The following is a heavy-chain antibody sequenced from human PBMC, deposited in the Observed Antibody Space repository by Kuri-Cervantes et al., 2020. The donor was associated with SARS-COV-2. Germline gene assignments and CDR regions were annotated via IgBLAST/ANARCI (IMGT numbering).Heavy chain of an antibody. Sequence: SETLSLTCSVSGGSLPSDNYYWGWIRQSPGKGLGWIGSIFSNGSPYYNPSLKSRVTISVDTSKNQCSLKLISVTAADTGVYYCARRLRGTTVTNGKLTNFLDLWGQGTMVTVSS. CDR2: IFSNGSP. J-gene: IGHJ3*01. D-gene: IGHD4-17*01. CDR1: GGSLPSDNYY. CDR3: ARRLRGTTVTNGKLTNFLDL. V-gene: IGHV4-39*01.